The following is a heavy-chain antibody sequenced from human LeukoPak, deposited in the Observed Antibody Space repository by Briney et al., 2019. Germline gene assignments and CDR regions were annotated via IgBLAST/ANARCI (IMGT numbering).Heavy chain of an antibody. J-gene: IGHJ4*02. Sequence: SETLSLTCTVSGGSISSSSYYWGWIRQPPGKGLEWIGSIYYSGSTYYNPSLKSRVTISVDTSKNQFSLKLSSVTAADTAVYYCARLGLISRMYYFDYWGQGTLLTVSS. D-gene: IGHD2/OR15-2a*01. CDR2: IYYSGST. CDR3: ARLGLISRMYYFDY. V-gene: IGHV4-39*01. CDR1: GGSISSSSYY.